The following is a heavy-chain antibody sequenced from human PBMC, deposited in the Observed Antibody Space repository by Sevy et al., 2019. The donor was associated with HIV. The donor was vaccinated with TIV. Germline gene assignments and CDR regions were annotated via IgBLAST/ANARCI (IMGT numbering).Heavy chain of an antibody. D-gene: IGHD2-15*01. CDR3: ARRGDNNWFDP. V-gene: IGHV4-39*01. CDR2: ISYTGST. J-gene: IGHJ5*02. CDR1: GVSISGGAYY. Sequence: SETLSLTCTVSGVSISGGAYYWGWIRQPPGQGLEWIGSISYTGSTYDNPSLKSRVTITVDTSKNQFSLKLSSVTAADTAVYYCARRGDNNWFDPWGQGTLVTVSS.